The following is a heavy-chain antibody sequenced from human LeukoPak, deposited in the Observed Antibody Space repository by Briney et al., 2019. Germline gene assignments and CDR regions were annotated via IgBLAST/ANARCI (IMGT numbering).Heavy chain of an antibody. J-gene: IGHJ4*02. CDR2: MSPNSGNT. Sequence: ASVKVSCKASGYTFTSYDINWVRQATGQGLEWMGWMSPNSGNTGYAQKFQGRVTMTRNTSISTAYMELSSLRSEDTAVYYCARGRVYSYGLALVYWGQGTLVTVSS. D-gene: IGHD5-18*01. CDR3: ARGRVYSYGLALVY. V-gene: IGHV1-8*01. CDR1: GYTFTSYD.